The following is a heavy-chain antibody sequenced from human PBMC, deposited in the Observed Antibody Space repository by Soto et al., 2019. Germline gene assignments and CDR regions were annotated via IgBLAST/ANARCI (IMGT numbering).Heavy chain of an antibody. CDR2: ISNDGSNK. D-gene: IGHD6-6*01. CDR3: AKGSSSVYYYYYGLDV. V-gene: IGHV3-30*18. Sequence: QPGGSLRLSCAASGFTFRAYGMYWVRQAPGKGLEWVAVISNDGSNKYYADSVKGRFAISRDNSKNTLYLQMNSLRGEDTAMYYCAKGSSSVYYYYYGLDVWGQGTTVTVSS. CDR1: GFTFRAYG. J-gene: IGHJ6*02.